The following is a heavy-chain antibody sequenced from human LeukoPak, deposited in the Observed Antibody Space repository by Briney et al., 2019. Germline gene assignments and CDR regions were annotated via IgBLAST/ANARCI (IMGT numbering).Heavy chain of an antibody. CDR2: IYPSSGDI. D-gene: IGHD6-19*01. V-gene: IGHV1-2*02. Sequence: GASVKVSCKASGYTFTGHYMHWVRQAPGQGLEWMGWIYPSSGDIDYSQIFQGRVTMTRDTSISTAYMELSRLRSDDTAVYYCARAAIAVAGDYHYHYMDVWGKGTTVTVSS. CDR1: GYTFTGHY. J-gene: IGHJ6*03. CDR3: ARAAIAVAGDYHYHYMDV.